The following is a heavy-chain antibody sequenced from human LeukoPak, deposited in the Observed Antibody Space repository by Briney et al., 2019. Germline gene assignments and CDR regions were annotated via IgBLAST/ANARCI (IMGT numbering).Heavy chain of an antibody. CDR3: AKNSVNHYYYYYMDV. J-gene: IGHJ6*03. CDR1: GFNLTNYA. V-gene: IGHV3-30*04. CDR2: ISYPGDNK. Sequence: GGSLRLSCAASGFNLTNYAMHWVRQAPGKGLEWVALISYPGDNKYYADSVKGRFTISRDNSKNTLYLQMNSLRAEDTAVYYCAKNSVNHYYYYYMDVWGKGTTVTISS.